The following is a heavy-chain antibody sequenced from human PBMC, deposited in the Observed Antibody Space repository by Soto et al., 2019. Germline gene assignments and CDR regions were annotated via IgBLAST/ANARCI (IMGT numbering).Heavy chain of an antibody. D-gene: IGHD3-3*01. CDR2: IYYSGST. J-gene: IGHJ4*02. CDR3: ARVLSGYYLTDY. Sequence: SETLSLTCTVSGGSISSYYWSWIRQPPGKGLEWIGYIYYSGSTNYNPSLKSRVSISVDTSQNQFSLKLSSVTAADTAVYYCARVLSGYYLTDYWGQGTLVTVSS. CDR1: GGSISSYY. V-gene: IGHV4-59*01.